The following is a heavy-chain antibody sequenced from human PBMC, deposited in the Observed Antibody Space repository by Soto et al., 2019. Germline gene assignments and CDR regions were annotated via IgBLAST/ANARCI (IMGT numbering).Heavy chain of an antibody. CDR1: GGSISSSSYY. CDR2: IYYSGST. J-gene: IGHJ4*02. D-gene: IGHD2-21*02. V-gene: IGHV4-39*01. CDR3: ARLAYCGVDCYDLDY. Sequence: PSETLSLTCTVSGGSISSSSYYWGWIRQPPGKGLEWIGSIYYSGSTYYNPSLKSRVTISVDPSKNQFSLKLSSVTAADTAVYYCARLAYCGVDCYDLDYWGQGTLVNVSS.